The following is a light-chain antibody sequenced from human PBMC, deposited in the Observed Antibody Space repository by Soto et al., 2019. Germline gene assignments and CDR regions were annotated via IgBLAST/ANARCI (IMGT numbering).Light chain of an antibody. J-gene: IGLJ3*02. CDR2: EAN. V-gene: IGLV2-23*01. CDR3: CAYAGTSTWV. CDR1: SSDIGSYNL. Sequence: QSALTQPASVSGSPGQSITISCTGTSSDIGSYNLVSWFQQHPGKAPKLMIYEANKRPSGRSNRFSGSQSGNTASLTISGLQPEDEADYYCCAYAGTSTWVFGGGTKVTVL.